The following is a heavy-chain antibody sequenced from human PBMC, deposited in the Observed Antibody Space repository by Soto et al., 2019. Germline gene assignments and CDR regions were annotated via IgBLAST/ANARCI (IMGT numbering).Heavy chain of an antibody. D-gene: IGHD6-19*01. CDR1: GFTFSSYS. J-gene: IGHJ4*02. CDR3: AREKGGIAVAGDFDY. Sequence: GGSLRLSCAASGFTFSSYSMNWVRQAPGKGLEWVSYISSSSSTIYYADSVKGRFTISRDNAKNSLYLQMNSLGAEDTAVYYCAREKGGIAVAGDFDYWGQGTLVTVSS. CDR2: ISSSSSTI. V-gene: IGHV3-48*01.